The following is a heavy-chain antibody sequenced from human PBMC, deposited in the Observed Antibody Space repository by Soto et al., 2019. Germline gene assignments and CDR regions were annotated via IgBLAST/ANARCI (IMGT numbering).Heavy chain of an antibody. CDR3: ARTVGAAYYFDF. D-gene: IGHD1-26*01. Sequence: QVQLQESGPGLVKPSETLSLTCTVSGDSMTKYYWSWIRQPAGKGLEWIGRIYTSGSTNYNPSLTSRLTMSIDTSNNHFSVKLKSVTAADTAVYYCARTVGAAYYFDFWGQGALVTVSS. J-gene: IGHJ4*02. CDR2: IYTSGST. CDR1: GDSMTKYY. V-gene: IGHV4-4*07.